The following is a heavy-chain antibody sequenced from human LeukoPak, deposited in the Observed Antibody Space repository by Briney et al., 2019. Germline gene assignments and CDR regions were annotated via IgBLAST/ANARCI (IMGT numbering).Heavy chain of an antibody. V-gene: IGHV4-4*07. CDR3: AREKSGTLTRAYYYIDV. J-gene: IGHJ6*03. CDR1: GDSMHSYY. Sequence: SETLSLTCTVSGDSMHSYYWTWIRQSPEKGLEWIGQAYSGVNAYYNLYLQSRVTISVDKSNNQFSLDLTSVTAADTALYYCAREKSGTLTRAYYYIDVWGKGITVTVSS. D-gene: IGHD1-26*01. CDR2: AYSGVNA.